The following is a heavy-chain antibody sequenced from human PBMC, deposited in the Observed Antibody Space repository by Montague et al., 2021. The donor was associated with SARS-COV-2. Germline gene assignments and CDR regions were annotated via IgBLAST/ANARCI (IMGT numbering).Heavy chain of an antibody. D-gene: IGHD5-12*01. V-gene: IGHV2-5*02. CDR1: GFSLSTSGVG. J-gene: IGHJ5*02. Sequence: VKPTQTLTLTCTFSGFSLSTSGVGVGWIRQSPGKALEWLALIYWDDDKRYSPSLKSRLTITKDTSKNQVVLTMTNMDPVDTATYYCVQLTLYSGYDTWGQGTLVTVSS. CDR2: IYWDDDK. CDR3: VQLTLYSGYDT.